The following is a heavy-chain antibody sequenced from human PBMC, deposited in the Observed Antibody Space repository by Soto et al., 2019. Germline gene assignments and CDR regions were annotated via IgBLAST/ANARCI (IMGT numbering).Heavy chain of an antibody. D-gene: IGHD2-21*02. Sequence: GXSVKVSCKSSGYPFTNFYIHWVRQAPGQGLEWMGIINPSGGSTSYAQKFQDRVIMTRDTSSSTVYMELSSLTSKDTAMYFCARAFCGGDCPDNTVYYLYGMDLCGQGTTVTVSS. J-gene: IGHJ6*02. CDR1: GYPFTNFY. V-gene: IGHV1-46*01. CDR3: ARAFCGGDCPDNTVYYLYGMDL. CDR2: INPSGGST.